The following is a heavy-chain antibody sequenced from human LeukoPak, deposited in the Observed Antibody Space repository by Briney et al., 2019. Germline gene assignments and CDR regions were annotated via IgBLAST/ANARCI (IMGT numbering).Heavy chain of an antibody. V-gene: IGHV4-59*01. J-gene: IGHJ4*02. CDR2: IYYSGST. CDR1: SGSISSYY. Sequence: SETLSLTCTVSSGSISSYYWSWVRQPPGKGLEWIGYIYYSGSTNYNPSLKSRVTISVDTSKNQFSLKLSSVTAADTAVYYCARGNGGNSGDPSVEIDYWGQGTLVTVSS. D-gene: IGHD4-23*01. CDR3: ARGNGGNSGDPSVEIDY.